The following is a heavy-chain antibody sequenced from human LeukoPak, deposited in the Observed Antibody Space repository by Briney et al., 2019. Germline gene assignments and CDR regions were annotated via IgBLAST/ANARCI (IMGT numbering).Heavy chain of an antibody. CDR1: GFTFSDYY. CDR2: ISSSGSTI. J-gene: IGHJ6*02. Sequence: GGSLRLSCAASGFTFSDYYMSWIRQAPGKGLEWVSYISSSGSTIYYADSVKGRFTISRDNAKNSLYLQMNSLRAEDTAVYYCAREHRSGDCYYYYGMDVWGQGTTVTVSS. V-gene: IGHV3-11*04. CDR3: AREHRSGDCYYYYGMDV.